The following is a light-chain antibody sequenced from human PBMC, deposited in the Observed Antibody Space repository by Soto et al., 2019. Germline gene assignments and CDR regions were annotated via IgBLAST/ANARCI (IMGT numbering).Light chain of an antibody. Sequence: QSALTQPPSASGTPGQRVTISCSGSSSNIGSNTVNWYQQLPGTAPKLLIYSNNQRPSGVPDRFSGSKSGTSASLAISGLHFEDEADYNGAAWDDSLNNFLGTGTKVPVL. CDR1: SSNIGSNT. CDR3: AAWDDSLNNF. V-gene: IGLV1-44*01. CDR2: SNN. J-gene: IGLJ1*01.